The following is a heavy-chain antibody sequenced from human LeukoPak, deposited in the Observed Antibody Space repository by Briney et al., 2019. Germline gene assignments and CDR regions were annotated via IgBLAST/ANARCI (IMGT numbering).Heavy chain of an antibody. Sequence: GESLKISFKGSGYSFTSYWIGWVRQMPGKGLEWMGIIYPGDSDTTYSTSFQGQVTISADKSISTAYLQWSSLKASDTAMYYCARRSSGYYQPFDYWGQGTLVTVSS. J-gene: IGHJ4*02. CDR1: GYSFTSYW. D-gene: IGHD3-22*01. V-gene: IGHV5-51*01. CDR2: IYPGDSDT. CDR3: ARRSSGYYQPFDY.